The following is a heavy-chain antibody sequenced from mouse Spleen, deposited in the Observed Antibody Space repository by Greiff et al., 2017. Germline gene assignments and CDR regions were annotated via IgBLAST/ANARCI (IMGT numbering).Heavy chain of an antibody. V-gene: IGHV14-4*02. J-gene: IGHJ2*01. CDR2: IDPENGDT. CDR3: NAVDY. CDR1: GFNIKDYY. Sequence: DVKLQESGAELVRSGASVKLSCTASGFNIKDYYMHWVKQRPEQGLEWIGWIDPENGDTEYAPKFQGKATMTADTSSNTAYLQLSSLTSEDTAVYYCNAVDYWGQGTTLTVSS.